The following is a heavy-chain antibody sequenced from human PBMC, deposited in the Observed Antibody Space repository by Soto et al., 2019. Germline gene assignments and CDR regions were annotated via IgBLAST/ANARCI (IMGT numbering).Heavy chain of an antibody. Sequence: PSETLSLTCTVSGGSISSYYWSWIRQPAGKGLEWIGRIYTSGSTNYNPSLKSRVTMSVDTSKNQFSLKLSSVTAADTAVYYCARVVVVAAKGWFDHWGQGTLVTVSS. V-gene: IGHV4-4*07. CDR1: GGSISSYY. J-gene: IGHJ5*02. D-gene: IGHD2-15*01. CDR3: ARVVVVAAKGWFDH. CDR2: IYTSGST.